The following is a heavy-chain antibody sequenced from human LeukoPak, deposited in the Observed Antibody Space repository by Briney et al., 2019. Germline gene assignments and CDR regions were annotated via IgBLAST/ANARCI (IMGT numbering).Heavy chain of an antibody. D-gene: IGHD5-12*01. CDR2: MNPNSGNT. CDR3: ARSGAYGYYMDV. V-gene: IGHV1-8*01. Sequence: ASVKVSCKASGYTFTSYDINWVRQATGQGLEWMGWMNPNSGNTGYAQKFRGRVTMTRNTSISTAYMEVKSLRSDDTAVYYCARSGAYGYYMDVWGKGTTVTVSS. CDR1: GYTFTSYD. J-gene: IGHJ6*03.